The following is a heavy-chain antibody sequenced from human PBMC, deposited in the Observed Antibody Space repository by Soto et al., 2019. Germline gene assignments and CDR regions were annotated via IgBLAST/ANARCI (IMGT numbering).Heavy chain of an antibody. CDR3: ARLLRRGGFDP. D-gene: IGHD3-10*01. J-gene: IGHJ5*02. Sequence: SETLSLTCTVSGGSISSSSYYWGWIRQPPGKGLEWIGSIYYSGSTYYNPSLKSRVTISVDTSKNQFSLRLSSVTAADTAVYYCARLLRRGGFDPWGQGTLVTVSS. CDR2: IYYSGST. V-gene: IGHV4-39*01. CDR1: GGSISSSSYY.